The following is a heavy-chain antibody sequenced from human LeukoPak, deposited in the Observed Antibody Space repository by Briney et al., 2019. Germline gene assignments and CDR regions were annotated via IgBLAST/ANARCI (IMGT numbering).Heavy chain of an antibody. CDR2: INPNSGGT. CDR1: GYAFTGYY. CDR3: ARVQSAWELLMYY. V-gene: IGHV1-2*02. D-gene: IGHD3-10*01. J-gene: IGHJ4*02. Sequence: ASVKVSCKASGYAFTGYYMYWVRQAPGQGLEWMGWINPNSGGTNYAQKFHGRVTMTRDTSISTAYMELSRLRSDDTAVYYCARVQSAWELLMYYRGQGTLVTVSS.